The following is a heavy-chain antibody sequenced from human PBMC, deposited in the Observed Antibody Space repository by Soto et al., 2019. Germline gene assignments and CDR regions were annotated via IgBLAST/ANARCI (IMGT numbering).Heavy chain of an antibody. Sequence: GGSLRLSCAASGFTFSSYGMHWVRQAPGKGLEWVAVIWYDGSNKYYADSVKGRFTISRDNSKNTLYLQMNSLRAEDTAVYYCARDSYYDFWSGYLLGDYWGQGTLVTVSS. CDR3: ARDSYYDFWSGYLLGDY. D-gene: IGHD3-3*01. J-gene: IGHJ4*02. CDR1: GFTFSSYG. V-gene: IGHV3-33*01. CDR2: IWYDGSNK.